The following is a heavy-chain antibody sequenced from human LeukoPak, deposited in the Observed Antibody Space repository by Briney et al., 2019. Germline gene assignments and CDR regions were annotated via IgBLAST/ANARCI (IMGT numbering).Heavy chain of an antibody. Sequence: GGSLRLSCAASGFTFSDYYMSWIRQAPGKGLEWVSYISSSGSTIYYADSVKGRFTISRDNAKNSLYLQMNSLRAEDTAVYYCARAIAAAGTPHSWFDPWGQGTLVTVSS. J-gene: IGHJ5*02. D-gene: IGHD6-13*01. CDR3: ARAIAAAGTPHSWFDP. CDR1: GFTFSDYY. CDR2: ISSSGSTI. V-gene: IGHV3-11*01.